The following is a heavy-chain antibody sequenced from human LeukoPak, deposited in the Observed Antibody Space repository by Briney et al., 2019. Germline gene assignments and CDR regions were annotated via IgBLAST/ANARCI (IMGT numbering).Heavy chain of an antibody. Sequence: PSETLPLTCTVSGGSISSYYWSWIRQPPGKGLEWIGYIYYSGSTNYNPSLKSRVTISVDTSKNQFSLKLSSVTAADTAVYYCARWWLIKGFDYWGQGTLVTVSS. CDR2: IYYSGST. CDR3: ARWWLIKGFDY. V-gene: IGHV4-59*01. J-gene: IGHJ4*02. D-gene: IGHD6-19*01. CDR1: GGSISSYY.